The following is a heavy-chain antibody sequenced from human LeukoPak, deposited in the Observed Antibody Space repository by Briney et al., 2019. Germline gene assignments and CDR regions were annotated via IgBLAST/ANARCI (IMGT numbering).Heavy chain of an antibody. Sequence: GASVKVSCKASGYTFTGYYMHWVRQAPGQGLEWMGWINPNSGGTNYAQKFQGRVTMTRDTSISTAYMELSRLRSGDTAVYYCARGPRQQLPTRRGYYYGMDVWGQGTTVTVSS. CDR1: GYTFTGYY. V-gene: IGHV1-2*02. CDR2: INPNSGGT. J-gene: IGHJ6*02. D-gene: IGHD6-13*01. CDR3: ARGPRQQLPTRRGYYYGMDV.